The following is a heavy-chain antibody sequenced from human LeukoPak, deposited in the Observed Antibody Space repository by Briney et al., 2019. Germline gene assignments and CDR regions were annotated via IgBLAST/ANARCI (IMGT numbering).Heavy chain of an antibody. V-gene: IGHV3-33*01. CDR1: GFTFSFYA. D-gene: IGHD6-6*01. J-gene: IGHJ6*02. CDR3: ARGFGKVAANVFGGYTMDV. CDR2: IWDDEYTT. Sequence: PGGSLRLSCAASGFTFSFYAMHWVRQAPGKGLEWVAVIWDDEYTTFYGDPVKGRFTIFRDNSKNTVYLQMNSLRPEDTAVYYCARGFGKVAANVFGGYTMDVWGQGTTATVSS.